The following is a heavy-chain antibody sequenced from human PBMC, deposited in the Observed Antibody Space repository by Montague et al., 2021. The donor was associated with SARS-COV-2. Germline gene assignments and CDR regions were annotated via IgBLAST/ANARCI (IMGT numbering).Heavy chain of an antibody. J-gene: IGHJ6*02. CDR2: IYHSGST. CDR3: ARVHPLWFGELLLDYYYYYGMDV. Sequence: SETLSLTCAVSGGSISSSNWWSWVRQPPGKGLEWIGEIYHSGSTNYNPSLKSRVTISVDKSKNQFPLKLSSVTAADTAMYYCARVHPLWFGELLLDYYYYYGMDVWGQGTTVTVSS. V-gene: IGHV4-4*02. CDR1: GGSISSSNW. D-gene: IGHD3-10*01.